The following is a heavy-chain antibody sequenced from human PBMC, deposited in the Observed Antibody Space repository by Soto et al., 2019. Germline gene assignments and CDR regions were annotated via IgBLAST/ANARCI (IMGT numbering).Heavy chain of an antibody. CDR3: ARWGCSGSNCNLNQRSFDL. CDR1: GFIFNEYG. Sequence: GGSLRLSCAASGFIFNEYGMHWVRQAPGKGLEWVAVIWYDGSNKYYADSVKGRFTFSRDNSKNTMSLQMNSLRVEDKAIYYCARWGCSGSNCNLNQRSFDLWGQGTLVTVSS. V-gene: IGHV3-33*01. J-gene: IGHJ4*02. CDR2: IWYDGSNK. D-gene: IGHD2-15*01.